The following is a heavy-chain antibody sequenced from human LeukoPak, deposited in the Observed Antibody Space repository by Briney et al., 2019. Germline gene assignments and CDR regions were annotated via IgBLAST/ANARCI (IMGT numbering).Heavy chain of an antibody. Sequence: RSLRLSCVASGVPIADFVMHWVRQAPGKGLEWVSLISGDGVSTFYADSVKGRFSISRDNSKNSLYLEMNSLRTEDAAMYYCAKESGKFDYWGQGTLVAVSS. CDR3: AKESGKFDY. CDR1: GVPIADFV. V-gene: IGHV3-43*02. J-gene: IGHJ4*02. CDR2: ISGDGVST.